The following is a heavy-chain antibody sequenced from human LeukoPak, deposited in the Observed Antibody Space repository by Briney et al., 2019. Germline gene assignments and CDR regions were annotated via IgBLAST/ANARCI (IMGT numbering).Heavy chain of an antibody. CDR1: GDSISSYY. V-gene: IGHV4-59*12. Sequence: PSETLSLTCTVSGDSISSYYWSWIRQPPGKGLEWIGYIYYSGSTNYNPSLKSRVTMSVDTSKNQFSLKLSSVTAADTAVYYCARDGLYYYDKDAFDIWGQGTMVTVSS. CDR2: IYYSGST. CDR3: ARDGLYYYDKDAFDI. D-gene: IGHD3-22*01. J-gene: IGHJ3*02.